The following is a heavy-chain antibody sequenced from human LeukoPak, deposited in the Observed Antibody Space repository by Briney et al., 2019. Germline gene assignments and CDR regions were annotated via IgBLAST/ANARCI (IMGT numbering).Heavy chain of an antibody. CDR1: GFTFSSYS. V-gene: IGHV3-21*01. Sequence: GGSLRLSCAASGFTFSSYSMNWVRQAPGKGLEWVSSISSSSSYIYYADSMKGRLTISRDNARNPLYLQMNSLRAEDTAVYYCARDHELYCSGGSCSRMDVWGKGTTVTISS. J-gene: IGHJ6*03. CDR3: ARDHELYCSGGSCSRMDV. CDR2: ISSSSSYI. D-gene: IGHD2-15*01.